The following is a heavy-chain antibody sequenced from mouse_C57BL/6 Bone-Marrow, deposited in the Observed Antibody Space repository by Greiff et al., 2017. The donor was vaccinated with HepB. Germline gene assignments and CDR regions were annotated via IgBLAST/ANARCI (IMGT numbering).Heavy chain of an antibody. J-gene: IGHJ4*01. V-gene: IGHV1-64*01. Sequence: QVQLQQPGAELVKPGASVKLSCKASGYTFTSYWMHWVKQRPGQGLEWIGMIHPNSGSTNYNEKFKSKATLTVDKSSSTAYMQLSSLTSEDSAVYYCARWDMDGNYDAMDYWGQGTSVTVSS. D-gene: IGHD2-1*01. CDR2: IHPNSGST. CDR3: ARWDMDGNYDAMDY. CDR1: GYTFTSYW.